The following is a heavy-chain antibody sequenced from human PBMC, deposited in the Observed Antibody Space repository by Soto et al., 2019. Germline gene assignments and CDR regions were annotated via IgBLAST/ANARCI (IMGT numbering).Heavy chain of an antibody. CDR1: GFTFSSYA. Sequence: EVQLLESGGGLVQPGGSLRLSCAASGFTFSSYAMSWVRQAPGKGLEWVSAISGSGGSTYYADSVKGRFTISRDNSKNTLYLQMNSLRAEDTAVYYCAKAHDYGDPRGRIVLDYFDYWGQGTLVTVSS. CDR2: ISGSGGST. V-gene: IGHV3-23*01. D-gene: IGHD4-17*01. CDR3: AKAHDYGDPRGRIVLDYFDY. J-gene: IGHJ4*02.